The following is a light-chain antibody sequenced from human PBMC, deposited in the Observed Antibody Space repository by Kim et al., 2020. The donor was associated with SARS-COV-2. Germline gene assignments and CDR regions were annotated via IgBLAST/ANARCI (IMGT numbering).Light chain of an antibody. CDR3: QVWDSSSDHHVV. CDR1: NIGSKS. V-gene: IGLV3-21*03. CDR2: DDS. J-gene: IGLJ2*01. Sequence: PGKAARITCGGNNIGSKSVHWYQQKPGQAPVLVVYDDSDRPSGIPERFSGSNSGNTATLTISRVEAGDEADYYCQVWDSSSDHHVVFGGGTQLTVL.